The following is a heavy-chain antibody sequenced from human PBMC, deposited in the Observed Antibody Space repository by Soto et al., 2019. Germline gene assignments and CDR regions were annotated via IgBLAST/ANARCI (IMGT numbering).Heavy chain of an antibody. CDR2: ISDRGDTT. CDR3: AKDKPGTTSFDY. J-gene: IGHJ4*02. V-gene: IGHV3-23*01. CDR1: VFTLSSNA. D-gene: IGHD1-1*01. Sequence: GCLILSSAASVFTLSSNAMYWVRQAPGKGLEWVSAISDRGDTTHYADSVKGRFTISRDTSKNTLYLQLNTLRADDTAVYYCAKDKPGTTSFDYWGQGTLVTVSS.